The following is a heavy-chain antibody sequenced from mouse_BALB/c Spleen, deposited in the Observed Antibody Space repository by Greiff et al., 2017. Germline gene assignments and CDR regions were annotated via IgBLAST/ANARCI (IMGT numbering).Heavy chain of an antibody. CDR1: GFSLTGYG. Sequence: VMLVESGPGLVAPSQSLSITCTVSGFSLTGYGVNWVRQPPGKGLEWLGMIWGDGSTDYNSALKSRLSISKDNSKSQVFLKMNSLQTDDTARYYCARDRDYYYGSSYLHWYFDVWGAGTTVTVSS. V-gene: IGHV2-6-7*01. D-gene: IGHD1-1*01. J-gene: IGHJ1*01. CDR2: IWGDGST. CDR3: ARDRDYYYGSSYLHWYFDV.